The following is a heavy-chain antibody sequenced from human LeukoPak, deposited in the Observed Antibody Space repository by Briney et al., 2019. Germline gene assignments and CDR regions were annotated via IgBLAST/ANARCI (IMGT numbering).Heavy chain of an antibody. D-gene: IGHD3-16*01. J-gene: IGHJ4*02. CDR2: IRSDGSNK. CDR3: ASRRGRLDGRPYYFDY. Sequence: PGGSLRLSCAASGFTFGSYGMHWVRQAPGKGLEWVTFIRSDGSNKYYADSVKGRFTISRDNSKNTLYLQMNSLRAEDTAVYYCASRRGRLDGRPYYFDYWGQGTLVTVSS. CDR1: GFTFGSYG. V-gene: IGHV3-30*02.